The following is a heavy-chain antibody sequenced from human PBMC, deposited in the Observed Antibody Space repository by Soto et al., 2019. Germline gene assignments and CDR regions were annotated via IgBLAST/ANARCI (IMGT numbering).Heavy chain of an antibody. CDR3: AKLVWGYCSSTSCYYFDY. J-gene: IGHJ4*02. V-gene: IGHV3-23*01. CDR1: GFTVSSYA. CDR2: ISGSGSNT. Sequence: EVQLLESGGGLVQPGGSLRLSCAASGFTVSSYAMSWVRQAPGKGLEWVSGISGSGSNTYYEDSVKGRFTISRDNSKNTLYLQMNSLRADDTAVYYCAKLVWGYCSSTSCYYFDYWGQGTLVTVSS. D-gene: IGHD2-2*01.